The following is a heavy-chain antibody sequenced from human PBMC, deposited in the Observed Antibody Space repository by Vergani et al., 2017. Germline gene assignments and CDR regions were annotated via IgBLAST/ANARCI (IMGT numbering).Heavy chain of an antibody. CDR3: AKDLGTTSWGGWFDP. D-gene: IGHD7-27*01. CDR1: GFTSAGYA. CDR2: IRWNSNSV. J-gene: IGHJ5*02. V-gene: IGHV3-9*02. Sequence: VQLEESGGGLVLPGRSLRLSCVASGFTSAGYAMHWVRQAPGKGLEWVSGIRWNSNSVGYADSVKGRFTISRDNAKNSLYLQMNSLRAEDTALYYCAKDLGTTSWGGWFDPWGQGTLVTVSS.